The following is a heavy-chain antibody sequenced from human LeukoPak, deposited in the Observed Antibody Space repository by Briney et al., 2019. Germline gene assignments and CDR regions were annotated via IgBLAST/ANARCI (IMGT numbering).Heavy chain of an antibody. J-gene: IGHJ4*02. Sequence: SETLSLTCAVSGGSISSSNWWSWVRQPPGKGLEWIGEIYHSGSTNYNPSLKSRVTISVDKPKNQFSLKLSSVTAADTAVYYCARRLWFGELSPWGQGTLVTVSS. V-gene: IGHV4-4*02. CDR3: ARRLWFGELSP. D-gene: IGHD3-10*01. CDR1: GGSISSSNW. CDR2: IYHSGST.